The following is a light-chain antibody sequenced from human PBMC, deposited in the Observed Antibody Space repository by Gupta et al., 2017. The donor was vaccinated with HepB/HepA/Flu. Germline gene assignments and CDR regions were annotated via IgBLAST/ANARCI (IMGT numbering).Light chain of an antibody. CDR1: QSRLDSDGISN. CDR2: LSS. J-gene: IGKJ4*01. CDR3: RQALQTHVT. V-gene: IGKV2-28*01. Sequence: DIVMTQSPLSLPVTPGESASISCRSSQSRLDSDGISNLDAYLQKPGQSPQLLIYLSSNRASGGPDTSSGSGSGAAVFTEIIRVDAEDVWVTYCRQALQTHVTFGGGTKVEIK.